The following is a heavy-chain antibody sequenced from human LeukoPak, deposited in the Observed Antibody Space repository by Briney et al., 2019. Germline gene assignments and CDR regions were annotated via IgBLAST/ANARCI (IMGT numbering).Heavy chain of an antibody. CDR1: GVSVTRGAYY. J-gene: IGHJ4*02. V-gene: IGHV4-30-2*05. CDR2: VYYNGNT. D-gene: IGHD2-2*02. CDR3: ASLLGYCSSTSCYNFDY. Sequence: PSQTLSLTCTVSGVSVTRGAYYWTWIRQPPGKGLEWIGHVYYNGNTDYNPSLKSRVAMSVDKSNNQFSLKLSFVTAADTAVHYCASLLGYCSSTSCYNFDYWGQGTLVTVSS.